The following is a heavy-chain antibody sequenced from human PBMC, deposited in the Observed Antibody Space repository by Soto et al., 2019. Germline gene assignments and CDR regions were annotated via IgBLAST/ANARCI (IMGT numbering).Heavy chain of an antibody. CDR3: AKEGGITMVRGVRPFDY. CDR1: GFTCSSYA. V-gene: IGHV3-23*01. J-gene: IGHJ4*02. D-gene: IGHD3-10*01. CDR2: ISGSGGST. Sequence: GGSLRLSCAASGFTCSSYAMSWVRQAPGKGLEWVSAISGSGGSTYYADSVKGRFAISRDNSKNTLYLQMNSLRAEDTAVYYCAKEGGITMVRGVRPFDYWGQGTLVTVSS.